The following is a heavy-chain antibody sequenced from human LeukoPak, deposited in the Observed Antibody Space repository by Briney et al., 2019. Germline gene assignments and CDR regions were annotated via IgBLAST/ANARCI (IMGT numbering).Heavy chain of an antibody. V-gene: IGHV4-61*02. CDR1: GGSISSGSYY. CDR3: ARDIGSIDY. CDR2: IYTSGSI. D-gene: IGHD5-12*01. J-gene: IGHJ4*02. Sequence: SQTLSHTCTVSGGSISSGSYYWSWIRQPAGKGLEWIGRIYTSGSINYNPSLKSRVTISGDMSKNQFSLKLSSVTAADTAVYYCARDIGSIDYWGQGTLVTVSS.